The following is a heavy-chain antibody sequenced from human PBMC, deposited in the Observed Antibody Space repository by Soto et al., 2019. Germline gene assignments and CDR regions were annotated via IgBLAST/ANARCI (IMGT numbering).Heavy chain of an antibody. CDR2: IYDSGIT. CDR3: ARDVAHGYTENV. V-gene: IGHV4-30-4*01. CDR1: GGSVGSGEYY. Sequence: QVQLQESGPGLVKPSQTLSLACTVSGGSVGSGEYYYSWIRQPPGKGLEWIGYIYDSGITNYTPSLKGSVTMSLDRSNNQVSLKLSSVTAADTAVYFCARDVAHGYTENVWGQGTMVTVSS. J-gene: IGHJ3*01. D-gene: IGHD5-18*01.